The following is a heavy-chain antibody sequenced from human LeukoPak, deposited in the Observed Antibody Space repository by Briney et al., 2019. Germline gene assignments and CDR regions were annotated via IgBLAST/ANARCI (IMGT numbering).Heavy chain of an antibody. CDR3: ARDPHSSSADAFDI. Sequence: GGTLRLSCVASGFTFSSYGMSWVRQAPGKGLEWVSSISSSSYIYYADSVKGRFTISRDNAKNSLYLQMNSLRAEDTAVYYCARDPHSSSADAFDIWGQGTMVTVSS. J-gene: IGHJ3*02. D-gene: IGHD6-6*01. V-gene: IGHV3-21*01. CDR1: GFTFSSYG. CDR2: ISSSSYI.